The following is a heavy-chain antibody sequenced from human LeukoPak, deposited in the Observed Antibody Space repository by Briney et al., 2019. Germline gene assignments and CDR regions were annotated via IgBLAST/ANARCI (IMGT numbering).Heavy chain of an antibody. CDR1: GFTFRNYG. CDR3: ARNWFDP. CDR2: VWYDGGNK. J-gene: IGHJ5*02. Sequence: SGGSLRLSCAASGFTFRNYGMHWDRQAPGKGLEWVAVVWYDGGNKFHADSVKGRFTASRDNSKNTVYLQMNSLRFEDTAMYYCARNWFDPWGQGTLVTVSS. V-gene: IGHV3-33*01.